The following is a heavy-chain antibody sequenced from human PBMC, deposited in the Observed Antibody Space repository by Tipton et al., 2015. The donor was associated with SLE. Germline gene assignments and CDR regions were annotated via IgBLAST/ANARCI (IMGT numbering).Heavy chain of an antibody. CDR2: IYYNGDT. CDR1: VGSMSRHY. V-gene: IGHV4-59*08. D-gene: IGHD1-7*01. Sequence: TLSLTCSVSVGSMSRHYWNWIRQPPGKGPEWIGYIYYNGDTNYNPSLKSRVTISVDTSKNQFSLKLSSVTAADTAVYYCARRLNWDCLDYWGQGTLVTVSS. J-gene: IGHJ4*02. CDR3: ARRLNWDCLDY.